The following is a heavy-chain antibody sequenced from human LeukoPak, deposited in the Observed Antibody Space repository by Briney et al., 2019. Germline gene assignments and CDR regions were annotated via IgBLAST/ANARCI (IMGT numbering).Heavy chain of an antibody. CDR3: ARLSVIVGAALEYYYYYMDV. V-gene: IGHV4-34*01. D-gene: IGHD1-26*01. CDR2: SNDSGGT. Sequence: PSETLSLTCAVYGGTFSGYYWSWIRQPPGKRLEWVGESNDSGGTNYNPSLKSRVTISADKSKNQVSLKLTSVTAADTAVYYCARLSVIVGAALEYYYYYMDVWGQGTTVTVSS. CDR1: GGTFSGYY. J-gene: IGHJ6*03.